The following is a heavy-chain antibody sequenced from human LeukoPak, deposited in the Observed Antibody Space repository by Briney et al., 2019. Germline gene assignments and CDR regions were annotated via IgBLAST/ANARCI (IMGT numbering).Heavy chain of an antibody. CDR3: AIALRGGSWRNAFDI. Sequence: SETLSLTCTVSGGSISSYYWSWIRQPPGKGLEWIGYIYYSGSTNYNPFLKSRVTISVDTSKNQFSLKLSSVTAADTAVYYCAIALRGGSWRNAFDIWGQGTMVTVSS. J-gene: IGHJ3*02. V-gene: IGHV4-59*01. D-gene: IGHD6-13*01. CDR1: GGSISSYY. CDR2: IYYSGST.